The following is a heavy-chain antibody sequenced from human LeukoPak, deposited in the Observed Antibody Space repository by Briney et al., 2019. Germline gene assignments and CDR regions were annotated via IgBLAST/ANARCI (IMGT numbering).Heavy chain of an antibody. CDR2: IYYSGST. CDR1: GGSISSYY. CDR3: ARQRRYFDWWGY. J-gene: IGHJ4*02. Sequence: PSETLSLTCTVSGGSISSYYWSWIRQPPGKGLEWIGYIYYSGSTNYNPSLKSRVTISVDTSKNQFSLKLSSVTAADTAVYYCARQRRYFDWWGYWGQGTLVTVSS. V-gene: IGHV4-59*01. D-gene: IGHD3-9*01.